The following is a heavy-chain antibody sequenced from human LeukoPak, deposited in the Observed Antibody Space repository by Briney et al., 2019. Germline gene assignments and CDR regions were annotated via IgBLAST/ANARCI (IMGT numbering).Heavy chain of an antibody. J-gene: IGHJ4*02. Sequence: PGGSLRLPCAASGFTVSSNYMSWVRQAPGKGLEWVSVIYSGGSTYYADSAKGRFTISRDNSKNTLYLQMNSLRAEDTAVYYCARDYYDSRTDIDNYWGQGTLVTVSS. CDR1: GFTVSSNY. CDR3: ARDYYDSRTDIDNY. CDR2: IYSGGST. D-gene: IGHD3-22*01. V-gene: IGHV3-53*01.